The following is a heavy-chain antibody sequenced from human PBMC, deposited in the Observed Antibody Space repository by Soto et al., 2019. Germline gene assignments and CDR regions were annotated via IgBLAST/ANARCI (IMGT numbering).Heavy chain of an antibody. J-gene: IGHJ4*02. V-gene: IGHV3-30-3*01. CDR1: GFTFSSYA. Sequence: PGGSLRLSCAASGFTFSSYAMHWVRQAPGKGLEWVAVISNDGSNKYYAASVKGRFTISRDNSKNTLYLQMNSLRAEDTAVYYCARESNWGHFDYWGQGTLVTVSS. D-gene: IGHD7-27*01. CDR2: ISNDGSNK. CDR3: ARESNWGHFDY.